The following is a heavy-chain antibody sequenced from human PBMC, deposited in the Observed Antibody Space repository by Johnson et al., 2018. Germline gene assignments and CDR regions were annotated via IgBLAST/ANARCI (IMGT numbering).Heavy chain of an antibody. CDR2: IFYSGST. D-gene: IGHD2-21*02. CDR3: ARHLGVNYRVTSYGMDV. V-gene: IGHV4-39*01. Sequence: QVQLQESGPGLVKPSETLSLTCKVSGGSISSSSYYWGWIRQPPGKGLEWIGGIFYSGSTYYNPSLNSRVTISLDTSKKQFSLKVRSVTAADTAVYYCARHLGVNYRVTSYGMDVWGRGTTVAVSS. J-gene: IGHJ6*02. CDR1: GGSISSSSYY.